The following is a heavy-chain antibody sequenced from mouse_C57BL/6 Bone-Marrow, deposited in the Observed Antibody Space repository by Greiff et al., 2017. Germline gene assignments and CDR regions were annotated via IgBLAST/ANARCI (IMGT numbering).Heavy chain of an antibody. V-gene: IGHV14-4*01. CDR1: GFNIKDDY. CDR2: IDPENGDT. D-gene: IGHD2-4*01. J-gene: IGHJ3*01. Sequence: VHVKQSGAELVRPGASVKLSCTASGFNIKDDYMHWVKQRPEQGLEWIGWIDPENGDTEYASKFQGKATITADKSSNTAYLQLSSLTSEDTAVYYCTTYDYDVGADWGQGTLVTVSA. CDR3: TTYDYDVGAD.